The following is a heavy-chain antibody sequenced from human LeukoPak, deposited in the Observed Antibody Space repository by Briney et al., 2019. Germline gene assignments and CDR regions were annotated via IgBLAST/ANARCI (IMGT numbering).Heavy chain of an antibody. Sequence: GRSLRLSCAASGFTFSSYGMHWVRQAPGKGLEWVAVIWYDGSNKYYADSVKGRFTVSRDNSKNTLYLQMNSLRAEDTAVYYCARKDDYGDYRGAFDIRGQGTMVTVSS. V-gene: IGHV3-33*01. D-gene: IGHD4-17*01. J-gene: IGHJ3*02. CDR2: IWYDGSNK. CDR3: ARKDDYGDYRGAFDI. CDR1: GFTFSSYG.